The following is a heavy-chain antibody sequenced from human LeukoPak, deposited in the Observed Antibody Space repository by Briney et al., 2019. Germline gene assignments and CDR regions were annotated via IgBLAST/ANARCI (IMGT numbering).Heavy chain of an antibody. J-gene: IGHJ4*02. Sequence: ASVKVSCKASVYTFTDYYMHWVQQAPGKGLEWMGRVDPEDGETIYAEKFQGRVTITADTSTDTAYMELSSLRSEDTAVYYCATGGALRIDYWGQGTLVTVSS. CDR3: ATGGALRIDY. CDR2: VDPEDGET. CDR1: VYTFTDYY. D-gene: IGHD4-17*01. V-gene: IGHV1-69-2*01.